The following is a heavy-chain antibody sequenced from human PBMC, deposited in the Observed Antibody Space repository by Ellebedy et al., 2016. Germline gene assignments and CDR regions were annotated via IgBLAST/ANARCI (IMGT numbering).Heavy chain of an antibody. D-gene: IGHD4-23*01. J-gene: IGHJ4*02. Sequence: GGSLRLSCAASGFTFSSYSVNWVRQAPGKGLEWVSAISGSGGSTYYADSVKGRFTISRDNSKNTLYLQMNSLRAEDTAVYYCAKDRVNYGGLFDYWGQGTLVTVSS. CDR3: AKDRVNYGGLFDY. CDR1: GFTFSSYS. CDR2: ISGSGGST. V-gene: IGHV3-23*01.